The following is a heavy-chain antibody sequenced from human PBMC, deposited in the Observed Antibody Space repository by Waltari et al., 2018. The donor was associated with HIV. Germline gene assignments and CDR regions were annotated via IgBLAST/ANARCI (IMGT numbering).Heavy chain of an antibody. CDR2: IIPIFGTA. J-gene: IGHJ6*02. Sequence: QVQLVQSGAEVKKPGSSVKVSCKASGGTFSSYAISWVRQAPGQGLEWMGGIIPIFGTANYAQKFKGRVTITADESTSTAYMELSSLRSEDTAVYYCARTEYGDYAVPYYYGMDVWGQGTTVTVSS. V-gene: IGHV1-69*01. D-gene: IGHD4-17*01. CDR3: ARTEYGDYAVPYYYGMDV. CDR1: GGTFSSYA.